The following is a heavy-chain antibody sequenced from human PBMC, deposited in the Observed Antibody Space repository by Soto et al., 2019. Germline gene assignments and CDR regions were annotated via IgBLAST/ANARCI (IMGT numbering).Heavy chain of an antibody. D-gene: IGHD1-1*01. J-gene: IGHJ4*02. V-gene: IGHV3-23*01. CDR1: GFTFSSYT. CDR3: AMSLGGLERIDF. Sequence: EVQLLESGGGSEQPGGSLRLSCAASGFTFSSYTMNWVRQAPGKGLEWVSGISGSGGGTFYADSVKGRFIISRDNSKDTLHLQMNSLRAEDTAVYYCAMSLGGLERIDFWGQGTLVTVSS. CDR2: ISGSGGGT.